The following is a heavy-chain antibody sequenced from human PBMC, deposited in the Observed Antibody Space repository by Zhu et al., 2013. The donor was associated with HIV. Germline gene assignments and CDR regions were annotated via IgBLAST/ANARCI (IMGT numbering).Heavy chain of an antibody. Sequence: QVQLVQSGAEVKKPGASVKVSCKASGYTFTDYYMHWVRQAPGQGLEWMGWINPQTGGTEYAQKFQGRVTMTRDTSMSTAYLEFIRLTPDDTAVYYCATPLNGVVTYFDYWGQGTLVTASS. CDR1: GYTFTDYY. CDR2: INPQTGGT. J-gene: IGHJ4*02. D-gene: IGHD3-3*01. CDR3: ATPLNGVVTYFDY. V-gene: IGHV1-2*02.